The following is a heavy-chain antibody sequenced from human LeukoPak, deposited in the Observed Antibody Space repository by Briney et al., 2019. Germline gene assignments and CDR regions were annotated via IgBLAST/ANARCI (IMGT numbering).Heavy chain of an antibody. CDR3: ARSATVVN. V-gene: IGHV3-30*03. CDR2: ISYDGSNK. J-gene: IGHJ4*02. Sequence: GGSLRLSCAASGFTISSYGMTWVRQAPGKGLEWVAVISYDGSNKYYADSVKGRFTISRDNSKNTLYLQMNSLRAEDTAVYYCARSATVVNWGQGTLVTVSS. CDR1: GFTISSYG. D-gene: IGHD4-23*01.